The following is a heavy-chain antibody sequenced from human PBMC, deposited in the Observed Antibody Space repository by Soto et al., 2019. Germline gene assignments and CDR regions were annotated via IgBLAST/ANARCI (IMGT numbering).Heavy chain of an antibody. Sequence: QVQLQESGPGLVEPSETLSLTCTVSGGSMNGFYWNWIRQPAGGGLEWIGRVYSSGRADYIPSLKSRITMSVDTSKNQFYLNLRFVTAADTAVYFCAKDKSGAADIWGHGTMDTVS. CDR3: AKDKSGAADI. D-gene: IGHD7-27*01. CDR2: VYSSGRA. J-gene: IGHJ3*02. V-gene: IGHV4-4*07. CDR1: GGSMNGFY.